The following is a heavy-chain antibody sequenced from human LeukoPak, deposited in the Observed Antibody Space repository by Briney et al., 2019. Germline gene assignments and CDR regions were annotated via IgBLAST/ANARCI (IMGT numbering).Heavy chain of an antibody. D-gene: IGHD2-2*01. J-gene: IGHJ5*02. CDR1: GFTSCDYA. CDR3: TRAYTQLGFDP. V-gene: IGHV3-49*03. Sequence: PGGSLRLSCTASGFTSCDYAMSWFRQAPGKGREWVGFIRSKAYGGTTEYAASVRGTFTISRDDSKRIAYMQMNSLKTEDTAVYYCTRAYTQLGFDPWGQGTLVTVSS. CDR2: IRSKAYGGTT.